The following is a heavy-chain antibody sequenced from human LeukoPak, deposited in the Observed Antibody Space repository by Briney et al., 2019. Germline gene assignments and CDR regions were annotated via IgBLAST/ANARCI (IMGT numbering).Heavy chain of an antibody. CDR2: IWYDGSNK. V-gene: IGHV3-33*01. Sequence: QSGGSLRLSCAASGFTFSSYGMHWVRQAPGKGLEWVAVIWYDGSNKYYADSVKGRFTISRDNSKNTLYLQMNSLRAEDTAVYYCARSPSTYTAPFDWGQGTMVTVSS. CDR3: ARSPSTYTAPFD. D-gene: IGHD5-18*01. J-gene: IGHJ3*01. CDR1: GFTFSSYG.